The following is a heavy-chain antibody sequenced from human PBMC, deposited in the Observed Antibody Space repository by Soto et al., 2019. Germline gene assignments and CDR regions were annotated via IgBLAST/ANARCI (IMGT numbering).Heavy chain of an antibody. V-gene: IGHV4-61*01. CDR1: GDSVSSYNYY. Sequence: SETLSLAYTVSGDSVSSYNYYWTWIRQSPGKGLEWVGYIYYSGSTKYNPSLKNLVTISLNTSSNQFSLNLTSVTAADTAVYYCARDIREDSRGFEFWGHRTLVHVSS. J-gene: IGHJ4*01. CDR2: IYYSGST. D-gene: IGHD2-21*01. CDR3: ARDIREDSRGFEF.